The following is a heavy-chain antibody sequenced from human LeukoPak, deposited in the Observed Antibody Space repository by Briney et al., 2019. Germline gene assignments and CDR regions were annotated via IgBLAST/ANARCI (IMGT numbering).Heavy chain of an antibody. V-gene: IGHV4-59*01. J-gene: IGHJ4*02. Sequence: TSSETLSLTCTVSGESISGFYWTWIRQPPGKGLEWIGYIYYSGSTNYNPSLKSRVTISVDTSKNQFSLKLSSVTAADTAVYYCARQDAAAVAAFDYWGQGTLVTVSS. CDR2: IYYSGST. CDR1: GESISGFY. CDR3: ARQDAAAVAAFDY. D-gene: IGHD6-19*01.